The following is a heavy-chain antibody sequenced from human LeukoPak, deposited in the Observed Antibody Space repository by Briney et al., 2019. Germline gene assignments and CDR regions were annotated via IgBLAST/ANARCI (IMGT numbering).Heavy chain of an antibody. V-gene: IGHV1-69*05. Sequence: SVKVSCKASGGTFSSYAIRWVRQAPGQGLEWMGRIIPIFGTANYAQKFQGRVTITTDESTSTAYMELSSLRSEDTAVYYCARDSDPYYYGSGSYYCSVAYWGQGTLVTVSS. CDR3: ARDSDPYYYGSGSYYCSVAY. CDR1: GGTFSSYA. CDR2: IIPIFGTA. D-gene: IGHD3-10*01. J-gene: IGHJ4*02.